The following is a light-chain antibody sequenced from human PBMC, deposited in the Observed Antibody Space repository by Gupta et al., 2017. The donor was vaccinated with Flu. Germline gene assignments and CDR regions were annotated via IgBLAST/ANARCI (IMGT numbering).Light chain of an antibody. Sequence: QSALTQPPSVSGSPGQSVTISCTGTSSDVGTYNRVSWYQQPPGTAPKLMIYEVSNRPAGVPVRGSGSKSGNTASLTISGRKGEDESDYYGSADTSSRTYVFGTGIKVTVL. CDR1: SSDVGTYNR. V-gene: IGLV2-18*02. CDR3: SADTSSRTYV. CDR2: EVS. J-gene: IGLJ1*01.